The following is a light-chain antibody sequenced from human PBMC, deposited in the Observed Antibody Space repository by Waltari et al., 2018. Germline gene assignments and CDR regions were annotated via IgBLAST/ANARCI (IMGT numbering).Light chain of an antibody. V-gene: IGKV2D-29*02. CDR1: QSLLHSNGNTY. J-gene: IGKJ1*01. CDR3: LQSSKDPWT. Sequence: DIVMTQTPLSLPVTPGEPASLSCRSSQSLLHSNGNTYLHWYLQKPGQSPRLLIYKVTNRESGVPDRFSGSGSGTDFTLKISRVEPEDVGFYYCLQSSKDPWTFGQGTKVEIK. CDR2: KVT.